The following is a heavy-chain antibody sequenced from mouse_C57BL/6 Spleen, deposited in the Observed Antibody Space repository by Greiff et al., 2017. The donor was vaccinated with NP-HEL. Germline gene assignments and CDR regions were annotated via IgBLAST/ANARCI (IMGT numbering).Heavy chain of an antibody. J-gene: IGHJ4*01. CDR2: ISYDGSN. CDR1: GYSITSGYY. V-gene: IGHV3-6*01. Sequence: EVKLQESGPGLVKPSQSLSLTCSVTGYSITSGYYWNWIRQFPGNKLEWMGYISYDGSNNHNPSPKNRIPITRDTAKNQFFLKLDSVTTEDTATYNCARREFLAMDCWGQGTSVTVSS. CDR3: ARREFLAMDC.